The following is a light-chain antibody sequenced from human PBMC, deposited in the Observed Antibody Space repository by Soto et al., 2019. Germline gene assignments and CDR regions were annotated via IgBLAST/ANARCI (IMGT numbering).Light chain of an antibody. CDR1: QSLTNN. V-gene: IGKV3D-15*01. J-gene: IGKJ1*01. CDR2: DAS. CDR3: QQYNNWPMWT. Sequence: EIVLTQSPGTLSLSPGERATLSCRASQSLTNNYFAWYQQKPGRALRLLIYDASNRATGIPARFSGSGSGTDFTLTINSLQSEDFAVYYCQQYNNWPMWTFGQGTKVDIK.